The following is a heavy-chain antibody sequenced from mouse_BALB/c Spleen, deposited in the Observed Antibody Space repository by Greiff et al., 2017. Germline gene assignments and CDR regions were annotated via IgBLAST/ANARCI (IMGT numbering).Heavy chain of an antibody. Sequence: EVKVVESGAELVRSGASVKLSCTASGFNIKDYYMHWVKQRPEQGLEWIGWIDPENGDTEYAPKFQGKATMTADTSSNTAYLQLRSLTSEDSAVYYGARKGDYDYDGGFAYGGQGTLVTGSA. D-gene: IGHD2-4*01. CDR1: GFNIKDYY. CDR2: IDPENGDT. J-gene: IGHJ3*01. V-gene: IGHV14-4*02. CDR3: ARKGDYDYDGGFAY.